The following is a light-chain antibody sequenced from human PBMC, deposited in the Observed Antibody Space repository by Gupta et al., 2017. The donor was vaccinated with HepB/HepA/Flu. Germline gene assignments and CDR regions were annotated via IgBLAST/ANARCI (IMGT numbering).Light chain of an antibody. CDR2: SAS. Sequence: DIQMTQSPPSISASVGDRVTITCRASQAIRCWLAWYQQKPGEAPKLLMYSASSLHSGVPSRFSGTGSGTDFSLTISSLQAEDAATDYCQEADTFHARTFGGGTKVEIK. V-gene: IGKV1-12*01. CDR1: QAIRCW. J-gene: IGKJ4*01. CDR3: QEADTFHART.